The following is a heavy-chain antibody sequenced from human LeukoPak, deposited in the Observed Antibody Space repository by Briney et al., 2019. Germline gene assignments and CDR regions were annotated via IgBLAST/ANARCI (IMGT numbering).Heavy chain of an antibody. D-gene: IGHD3-22*01. CDR1: GFTFSSYA. Sequence: GGSLRLSCAASGFTFSSYAMHWVRQAPGKGLEWVAVISYDGSNKYYADSVKGRFTIPRDNSKNTLYLQMNSLRAEDTAVYYCARGSRRAYYYDSSGYRFDYWGQGTLVTVSS. CDR2: ISYDGSNK. CDR3: ARGSRRAYYYDSSGYRFDY. J-gene: IGHJ4*02. V-gene: IGHV3-30-3*01.